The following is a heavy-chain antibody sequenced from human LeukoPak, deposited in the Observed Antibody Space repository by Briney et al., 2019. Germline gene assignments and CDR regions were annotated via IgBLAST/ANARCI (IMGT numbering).Heavy chain of an antibody. Sequence: PGGSLRLSCAASGFTFSRYGMHWVRQAPGKGLEWVAVISDDGNKKYYADSVKGRFTISRDKSKDTVYLQMDSLRAEDTAVYYCAKDSRHYYFDYWGQGTLATVSS. D-gene: IGHD3-3*02. CDR1: GFTFSRYG. V-gene: IGHV3-30*18. CDR2: ISDDGNKK. J-gene: IGHJ4*02. CDR3: AKDSRHYYFDY.